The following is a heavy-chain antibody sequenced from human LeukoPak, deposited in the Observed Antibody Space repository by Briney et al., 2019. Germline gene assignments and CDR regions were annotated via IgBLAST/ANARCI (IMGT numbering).Heavy chain of an antibody. V-gene: IGHV1-2*02. CDR2: INPNSGGT. CDR3: ARDSNGGSYYGGGFDY. Sequence: ASVKVSCKASGYTFTGYYMHWVRQAPGQGLEWMGWINPNSGGTNYAQKFQGRVTMTRDTSISTAYMELSRLRSDDTAVYYCARDSNGGSYYGGGFDYWGQGTLVTVSS. J-gene: IGHJ4*02. D-gene: IGHD3-10*01. CDR1: GYTFTGYY.